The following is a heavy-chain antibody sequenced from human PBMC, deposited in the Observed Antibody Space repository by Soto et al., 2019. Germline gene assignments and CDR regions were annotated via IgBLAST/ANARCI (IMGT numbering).Heavy chain of an antibody. J-gene: IGHJ6*02. D-gene: IGHD6-13*01. Sequence: VASVKVSCKASGYTFTSYCISWVRQAPGQGLEWIGWISAYNGNTNYAQKLQGRVTMTTDTSTSTAYMELRSLRSDDTAVYYCARGGSSWYSYYYGMDVWGQGTTVTVSS. V-gene: IGHV1-18*04. CDR2: ISAYNGNT. CDR3: ARGGSSWYSYYYGMDV. CDR1: GYTFTSYC.